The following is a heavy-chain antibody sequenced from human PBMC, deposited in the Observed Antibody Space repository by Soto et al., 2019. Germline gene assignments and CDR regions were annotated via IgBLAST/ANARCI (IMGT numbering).Heavy chain of an antibody. V-gene: IGHV3-23*01. Sequence: TGGSLRLSCVASGFTFSRHGLSWVRQAPGKGLEWVSTINPSGDSTFYADSVKGRFTISRDNSKNTVYLQMKSLSVGDTAVYLCAKVDVSTAGSFDYWGQGALVTVSS. CDR2: INPSGDST. D-gene: IGHD6-13*01. CDR3: AKVDVSTAGSFDY. CDR1: GFTFSRHG. J-gene: IGHJ4*02.